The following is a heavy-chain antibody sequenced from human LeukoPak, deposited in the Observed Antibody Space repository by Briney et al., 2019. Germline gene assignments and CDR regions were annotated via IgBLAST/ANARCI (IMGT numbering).Heavy chain of an antibody. Sequence: PSETLSLTCTVSGGSISSSSYYWGWIRQPPGKGLEWIGEINHSGSTNYNPSLKSRVTISVDTSKNQFSLKLSSVTAADTAVYYCASMILRFLEGNYMDVWGKGTTVTVSS. J-gene: IGHJ6*03. V-gene: IGHV4-39*07. D-gene: IGHD3-3*01. CDR3: ASMILRFLEGNYMDV. CDR1: GGSISSSSYY. CDR2: INHSGST.